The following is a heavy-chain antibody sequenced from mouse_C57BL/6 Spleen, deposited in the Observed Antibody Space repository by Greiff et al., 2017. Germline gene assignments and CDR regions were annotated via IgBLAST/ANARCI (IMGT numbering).Heavy chain of an antibody. V-gene: IGHV5-12*01. CDR3: ARHYYGSRGYAMDY. Sequence: EVQLVESGGGLVQPGGSLKLSCAASGFTFSDYYMYWVRQTPEKRLEWVAYISNGGGSTYYPDTVKGRFTISRDNAKNTLYLQMSRLKSEDTAMYYCARHYYGSRGYAMDYWGQGTSVTVSS. CDR2: ISNGGGST. D-gene: IGHD1-1*01. J-gene: IGHJ4*01. CDR1: GFTFSDYY.